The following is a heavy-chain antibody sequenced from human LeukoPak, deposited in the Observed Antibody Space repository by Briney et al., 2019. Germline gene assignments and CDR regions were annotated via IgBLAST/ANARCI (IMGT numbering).Heavy chain of an antibody. J-gene: IGHJ6*02. CDR1: GDSISSYY. D-gene: IGHD4-11*01. V-gene: IGHV4-59*01. CDR3: ARVVYSHYWPEGMDV. CDR2: IYNSETT. Sequence: SETLSLTCTVSGDSISSYYWSWIRQPPGKGLEGIGYIYNSETTNYNPSLESRVTISEDTSKNQFSVMLTSVTAADTAVYYCARVVYSHYWPEGMDVWGQGTTVTVSS.